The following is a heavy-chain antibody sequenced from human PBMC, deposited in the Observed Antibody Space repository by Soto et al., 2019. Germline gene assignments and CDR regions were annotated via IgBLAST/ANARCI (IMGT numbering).Heavy chain of an antibody. J-gene: IGHJ4*02. CDR3: ARENSVQAWLHHFDH. V-gene: IGHV3-48*03. D-gene: IGHD5-18*01. CDR2: ISDDGASI. CDR1: GFSFSSFA. Sequence: GGSLRLSCEAPGFSFSSFAMNWVRQAPGRGLEWVSYISDDGASIYYADSLKGRFTISRDNAKNSLSLQMNNLRAEDTAVYYCARENSVQAWLHHFDHWGLGTLVTVSS.